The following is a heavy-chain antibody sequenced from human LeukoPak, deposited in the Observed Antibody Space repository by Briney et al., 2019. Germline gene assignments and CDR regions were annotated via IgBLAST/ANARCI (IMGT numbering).Heavy chain of an antibody. CDR3: AAVEMGMVQGVMILDY. J-gene: IGHJ4*02. Sequence: ASVKVSCKASGYTFTSYDINWVRQATGQGLEWMGWMNPNSGNTGYAQKFQGRVTMTEDTSTDTAYMELSSLRSEDTAVYFCAAVEMGMVQGVMILDYWGQGTLVTVSS. CDR1: GYTFTSYD. D-gene: IGHD3-10*01. CDR2: MNPNSGNT. V-gene: IGHV1-8*01.